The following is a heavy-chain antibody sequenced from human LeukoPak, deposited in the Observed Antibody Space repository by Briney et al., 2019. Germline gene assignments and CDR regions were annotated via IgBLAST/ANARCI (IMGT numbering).Heavy chain of an antibody. V-gene: IGHV3-33*01. D-gene: IGHD6-13*01. J-gene: IGHJ3*02. CDR2: IWYDGSNK. CDR3: ARGASSWLRGAFDI. Sequence: GGSLRLSCAASGFTFSSYGMHWVRQAPGKGLEWVAVIWYDGSNKYYADSVKGRFTISRDNSKNTLYLQMNSLRAEDTAVYYCARGASSWLRGAFDIWGQGTVVTVSS. CDR1: GFTFSSYG.